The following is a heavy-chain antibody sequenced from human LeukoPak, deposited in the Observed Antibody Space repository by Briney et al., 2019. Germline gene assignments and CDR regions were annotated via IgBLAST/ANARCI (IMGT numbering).Heavy chain of an antibody. J-gene: IGHJ3*02. Sequence: ASVKVSCKASGGTFSSYAISWVRQAPGQGLEWMGWINSNSGDTNYAQQFQGRVTLARDTSISTAYMELSRLKSDDTAVYYCAGGRSGWSNDAFDIWGQGTMVTVSS. CDR1: GGTFSSYA. CDR2: INSNSGDT. D-gene: IGHD6-19*01. V-gene: IGHV1-2*02. CDR3: AGGRSGWSNDAFDI.